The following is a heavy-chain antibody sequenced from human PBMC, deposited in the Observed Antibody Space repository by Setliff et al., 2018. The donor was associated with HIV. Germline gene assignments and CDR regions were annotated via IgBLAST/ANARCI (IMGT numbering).Heavy chain of an antibody. CDR1: GGSFSGYY. CDR2: INHSGST. J-gene: IGHJ6*03. V-gene: IGHV4-34*01. CDR3: ARQVDYDVLTGFYGYNYYYMDV. D-gene: IGHD3-9*01. Sequence: PSETLSLTCAGFGGSFSGYYRTWIRQPPGKGLEWIGEINHSGSTDYNPSLKSRVTISVDTSKRQFSLKLSSVTAADTAVYYCARQVDYDVLTGFYGYNYYYMDVWGKGTTVTVSS.